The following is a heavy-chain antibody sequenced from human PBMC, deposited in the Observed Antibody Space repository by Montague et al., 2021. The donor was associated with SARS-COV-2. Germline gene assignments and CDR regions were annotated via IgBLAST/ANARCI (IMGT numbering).Heavy chain of an antibody. D-gene: IGHD6-19*01. V-gene: IGHV3-33*01. CDR2: IWFDGSDK. CDR1: GFTFSSYG. CDR3: ARDLGGEALAVAGDY. J-gene: IGHJ4*02. Sequence: SLRLSCAASGFTFSSYGLHWVRQAPGKGLEWVAVIWFDGSDKYYADSVKGRFTISRDNSKNTVSLQMSSLRAEDTALYLCARDLGGEALAVAGDYWGQGTLVTVSS.